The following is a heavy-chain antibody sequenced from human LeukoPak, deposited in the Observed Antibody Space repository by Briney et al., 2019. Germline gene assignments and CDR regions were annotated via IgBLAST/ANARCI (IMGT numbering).Heavy chain of an antibody. CDR1: GYTFTSYG. J-gene: IGHJ4*02. D-gene: IGHD3-10*01. Sequence: ASVKVSCKASGYTFTSYGISWVRQAPGQGLEWMGGIIPIFGTANYAQKFQGRVTITADESTSTAYMELSSLRSEDTAVYYCARANGSGSYYADYWGQGTLVTVSS. CDR3: ARANGSGSYYADY. CDR2: IIPIFGTA. V-gene: IGHV1-69*13.